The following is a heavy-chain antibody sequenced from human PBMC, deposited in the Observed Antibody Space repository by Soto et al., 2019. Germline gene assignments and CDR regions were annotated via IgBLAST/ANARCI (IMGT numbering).Heavy chain of an antibody. Sequence: QVQLEQSGAEVKKPGSSVKLSCKASGGTFRNSAISWVRQAPGQGLEWMGGIMPIFRTPDYAQKFQGRVTLPADEPTNTAYMELSGLRSDDTAVCYCARDNDRPQLGGNYYYILDVWGHGTTVTVSS. V-gene: IGHV1-69*12. CDR3: ARDNDRPQLGGNYYYILDV. CDR1: GGTFRNSA. CDR2: IMPIFRTP. D-gene: IGHD1-1*01. J-gene: IGHJ6*02.